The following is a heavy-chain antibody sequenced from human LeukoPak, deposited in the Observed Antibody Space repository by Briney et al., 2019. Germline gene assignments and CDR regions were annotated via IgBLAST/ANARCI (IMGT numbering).Heavy chain of an antibody. V-gene: IGHV3-74*01. CDR1: GFTFSSYW. CDR3: ARETGYGDLGGDAFDI. D-gene: IGHD4-17*01. Sequence: GGSLRLSCAASGFTFSSYWMHWVRQALGKGLVWVSRINSDGSSTSYADSVKGRFTISRDNAKNTLYLQMNSLRAEDTAVYYCARETGYGDLGGDAFDIWGQGTMVTVSS. J-gene: IGHJ3*02. CDR2: INSDGSST.